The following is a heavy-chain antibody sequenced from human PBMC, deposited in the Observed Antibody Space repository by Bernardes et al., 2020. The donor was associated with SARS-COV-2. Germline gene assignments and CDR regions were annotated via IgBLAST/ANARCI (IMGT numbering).Heavy chain of an antibody. D-gene: IGHD1-7*01. J-gene: IGHJ6*03. CDR1: GYTFIGYY. CDR3: TRDGRWLSGTTPDYYYYYMDV. Sequence: ASVKVSCKASGYTFIGYYMHWVRQAPGQGLEWMGRINPNSGGTDYAEKFQGRVTMTRDTSIDTAYMELSSLRSDDTAIYYCTRDGRWLSGTTPDYYYYYMDVWGKGTTVTVSS. CDR2: INPNSGGT. V-gene: IGHV1-2*06.